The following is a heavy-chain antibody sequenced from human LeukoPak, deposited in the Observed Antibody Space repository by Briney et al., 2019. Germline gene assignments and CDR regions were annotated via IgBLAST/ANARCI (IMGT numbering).Heavy chain of an antibody. CDR2: ISSSGSTI. Sequence: GGGLRLSRAAPGFTLSSYSMTRGRPGPGEGVEGVLYISSSGSTIYYADSVKGRFTISRDNAKNSLYLQMNSLRAEDTAVYYCARDEYYDSSGYTSWGQGTLVTVSS. CDR1: GFTLSSYS. D-gene: IGHD3-22*01. CDR3: ARDEYYDSSGYTS. J-gene: IGHJ4*02. V-gene: IGHV3-48*01.